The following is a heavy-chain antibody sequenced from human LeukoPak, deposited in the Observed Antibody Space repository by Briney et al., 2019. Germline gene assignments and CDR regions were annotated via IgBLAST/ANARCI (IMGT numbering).Heavy chain of an antibody. CDR3: ARLSITGTTTPDY. CDR2: IYYSGST. V-gene: IGHV4-39*01. D-gene: IGHD1-7*01. J-gene: IGHJ4*02. CDR1: GGSISSSSYY. Sequence: SETLSLTCTVSGGSISSSSYYWGWIRQPPGKGLEWIGSIYYSGSTYYNPSLKSRVTISVDTSKNQFSLKLSSVTAADTAVYYCARLSITGTTTPDYWGQGTLVTVSS.